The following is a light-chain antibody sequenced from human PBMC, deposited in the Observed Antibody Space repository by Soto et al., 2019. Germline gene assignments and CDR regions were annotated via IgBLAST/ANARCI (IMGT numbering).Light chain of an antibody. CDR2: AAS. Sequence: AIQMTQSPSSLSASVGDRVTITCRASQGIRNDLGWYQQKPGKAPKLLIYAASSLQSGVPSRFSGSGSGTDFTLTIISLQPEVFATYYCLQDYNSYTFGQGTKREIK. CDR3: LQDYNSYT. V-gene: IGKV1-6*01. CDR1: QGIRND. J-gene: IGKJ2*01.